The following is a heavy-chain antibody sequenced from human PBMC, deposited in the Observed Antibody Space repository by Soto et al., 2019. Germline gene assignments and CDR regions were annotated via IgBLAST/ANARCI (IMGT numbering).Heavy chain of an antibody. CDR3: ARDCGYSSRCLDY. J-gene: IGHJ4*02. CDR2: IIPIFGTA. V-gene: IGHV1-69*01. Sequence: QVQLVQSGAEVKKPGSSVKVSCKASGGTFRSYAISWLRQAPGQVLEWMGGIIPIFGTANYAQKFQGRVTITADESTSKAYMELSSLRSEDTAVYYCARDCGYSSRCLDYWGQGTLVTVSS. D-gene: IGHD6-13*01. CDR1: GGTFRSYA.